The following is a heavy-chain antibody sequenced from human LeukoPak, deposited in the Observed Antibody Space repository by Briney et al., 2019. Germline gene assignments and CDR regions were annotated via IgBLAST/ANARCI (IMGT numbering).Heavy chain of an antibody. CDR1: GFTFSSFA. Sequence: GGSLRLSCAASGFTFSSFAMIWVRQSPGKKGLEWVSSIFQGGGEIHYADSVRGRFTISRDNSKSTLFLQMNSLRAEDTAIYYCATYRQVLLPFESWGQGTLVTVSS. V-gene: IGHV3-23*01. D-gene: IGHD5-18*01. J-gene: IGHJ4*02. CDR2: IFQGGGEI. CDR3: ATYRQVLLPFES.